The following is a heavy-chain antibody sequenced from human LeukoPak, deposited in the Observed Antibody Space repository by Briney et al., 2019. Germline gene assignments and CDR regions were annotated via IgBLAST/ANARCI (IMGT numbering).Heavy chain of an antibody. CDR3: ARERSTSGYYLAY. J-gene: IGHJ4*02. Sequence: PGGSLRLSCALSGFSVSTKYISWVRHAPGKGLEWGSVLYTRGTTYYADYVKGRFSISRDCSDNTLYLQMNSLRVEDTGVYYCARERSTSGYYLAYWGQGTLVTVSS. D-gene: IGHD5-12*01. V-gene: IGHV3-66*01. CDR2: LYTRGTT. CDR1: GFSVSTKY.